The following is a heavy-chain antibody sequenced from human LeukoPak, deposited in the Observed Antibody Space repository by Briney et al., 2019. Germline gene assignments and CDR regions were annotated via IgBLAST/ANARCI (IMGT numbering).Heavy chain of an antibody. CDR1: GYTFTSYG. V-gene: IGHV1-18*01. J-gene: IGHJ4*02. Sequence: ASVKVSCKASGYTFTSYGISWVRQAPGQGLEWMGWISAYNGNTNYAQKLQGRVTMTTDTSTSTAYMELRSLRSDDTAAYYCARGDHGDYYDSSGYYLPDYWGQGTLVTVSS. CDR2: ISAYNGNT. D-gene: IGHD3-22*01. CDR3: ARGDHGDYYDSSGYYLPDY.